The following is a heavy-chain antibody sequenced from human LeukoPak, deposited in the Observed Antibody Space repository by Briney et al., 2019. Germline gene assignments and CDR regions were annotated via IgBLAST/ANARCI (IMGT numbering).Heavy chain of an antibody. CDR1: GGSFSGYY. D-gene: IGHD5-18*01. V-gene: IGHV4-34*01. CDR2: INHSGST. CDR3: ARRKWVQLWLLDY. Sequence: PSETLSLTCAVYGGSFSGYYWSWIRQPPGKGLEWIGEINHSGSTNYNPSLKSRVTISVDTSKNQFSLKLSSVTAADTAVYYCARRKWVQLWLLDYWGQGTLVTVSS. J-gene: IGHJ4*02.